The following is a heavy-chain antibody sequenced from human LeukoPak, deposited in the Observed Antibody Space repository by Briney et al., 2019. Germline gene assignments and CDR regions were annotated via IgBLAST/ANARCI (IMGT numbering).Heavy chain of an antibody. CDR1: GFTFSSYA. CDR2: ISGSGGST. D-gene: IGHD6-19*01. CDR3: AKTGYSSGWWGDFQH. Sequence: PGGSLRLSCAASGFTFSSYAMSWVRQAPGKGLEWVSAISGSGGSTYYADSVKGRFTISRDNSKNTLYLQMNSLRAEDTAVHYCAKTGYSSGWWGDFQHWGQGTLVTVSS. J-gene: IGHJ1*01. V-gene: IGHV3-23*01.